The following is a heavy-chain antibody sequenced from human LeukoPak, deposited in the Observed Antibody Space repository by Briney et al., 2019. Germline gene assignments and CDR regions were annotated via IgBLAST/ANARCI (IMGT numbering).Heavy chain of an antibody. CDR2: IKGNGATT. CDR3: ARAGEMRYMDV. CDR1: GFTFSNYY. V-gene: IGHV3-11*01. J-gene: IGHJ6*03. D-gene: IGHD5-24*01. Sequence: GSLRLSCEASGFTFSNYYMSWIRQAPGKGLEWVSHIKGNGATTYYADSVRGRFTISRDNAKNSLFLQMNSLRVDDTATYYCARAGEMRYMDVWGKGTAVAVS.